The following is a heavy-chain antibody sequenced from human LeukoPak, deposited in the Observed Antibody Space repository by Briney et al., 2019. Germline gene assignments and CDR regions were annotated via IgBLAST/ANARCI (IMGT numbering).Heavy chain of an antibody. CDR1: GYSFTNYW. J-gene: IGHJ4*02. CDR2: IDPSDSYT. CDR3: ARHQYSYGSSLDY. Sequence: GESLKISCKGSGYSFTNYWISWVRQMPGKGLEWIGRIDPSDSYTNYSPSFEGHVTIPADNSITTASLQWSRLKASDTAIYYCARHQYSYGSSLDYWGQGTLVTVSS. V-gene: IGHV5-10-1*01. D-gene: IGHD3-10*01.